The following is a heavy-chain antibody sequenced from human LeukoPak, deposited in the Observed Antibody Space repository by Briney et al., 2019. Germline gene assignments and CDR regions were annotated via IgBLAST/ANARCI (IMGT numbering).Heavy chain of an antibody. D-gene: IGHD1-26*01. CDR3: VKVASSGSFYYFDY. Sequence: PGGSLRLSCAASGFTFSSYAMSWVRQAPGKGLEWVSAISGSGGSTYYADSVKGRFAISRDDSKNTLHLHINTLRVEDTAIYYCVKVASSGSFYYFDYWGQGTLVTVSS. CDR1: GFTFSSYA. CDR2: ISGSGGST. V-gene: IGHV3-23*01. J-gene: IGHJ4*02.